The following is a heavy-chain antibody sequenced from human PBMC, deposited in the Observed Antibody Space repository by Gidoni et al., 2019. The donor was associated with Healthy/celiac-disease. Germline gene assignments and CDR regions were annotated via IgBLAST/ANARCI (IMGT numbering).Heavy chain of an antibody. D-gene: IGHD3-10*01. J-gene: IGHJ3*02. CDR2: IYYSGGT. CDR3: ATMVDAFDI. V-gene: IGHV4-59*08. Sequence: QVQLQESGPGLVTPSETLSLTCTVSGGSISSYYWRWIRLPPGQGLEWIGYIYYSGGTNYHPSLKSRVTISVDTSTNQFSLKLSSVTAADTAVYYCATMVDAFDIWGQGTMVTVSS. CDR1: GGSISSYY.